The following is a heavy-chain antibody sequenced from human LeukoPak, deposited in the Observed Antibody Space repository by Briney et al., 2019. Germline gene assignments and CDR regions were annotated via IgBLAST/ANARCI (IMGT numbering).Heavy chain of an antibody. J-gene: IGHJ4*02. D-gene: IGHD4-17*01. V-gene: IGHV3-21*01. CDR2: ISSSSSYI. Sequence: GGSLRLSCAASGFTFSSYSMNWVRQAPGKGLEWVSSISSSSSYIYYADSVKGRITISRDNAKNSLYLQMNSLRAEDTAVYYCARDHATYYGDYFDYWGQGTLVTVSS. CDR3: ARDHATYYGDYFDY. CDR1: GFTFSSYS.